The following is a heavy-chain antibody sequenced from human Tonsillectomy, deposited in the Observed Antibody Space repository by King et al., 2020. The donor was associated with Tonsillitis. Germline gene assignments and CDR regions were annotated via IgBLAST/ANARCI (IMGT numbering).Heavy chain of an antibody. J-gene: IGHJ3*02. CDR1: GYTFTTYW. D-gene: IGHD2/OR15-2a*01. V-gene: IGHV5-51*03. Sequence: QLVQSGAEVKKSGESLKLTCKGFGYTFTTYWIGWVRQMPGKGREWMGIIHPDDSDTRYSPSFQGQVTISVDKSISTVYLQWSSLKASDTAMYYCARLQGYVDSSTYYNHALDIWGQGTMVIVSS. CDR2: IHPDDSDT. CDR3: ARLQGYVDSSTYYNHALDI.